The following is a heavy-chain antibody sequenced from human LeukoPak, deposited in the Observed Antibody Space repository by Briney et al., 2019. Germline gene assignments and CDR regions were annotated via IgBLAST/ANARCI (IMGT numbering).Heavy chain of an antibody. J-gene: IGHJ5*02. Sequence: GRSLRLSCAASGFTFSDFGMHWVRQAPGKGLEWVAFIRNDGSKDYYPDSVKGRFTISRDNSRTTLYLQMHSLRIEDTAVYYCVKGGSSSHNWFDPWGQGILVTVSS. V-gene: IGHV3-30*02. CDR3: VKGGSSSHNWFDP. CDR2: IRNDGSKD. D-gene: IGHD6-13*01. CDR1: GFTFSDFG.